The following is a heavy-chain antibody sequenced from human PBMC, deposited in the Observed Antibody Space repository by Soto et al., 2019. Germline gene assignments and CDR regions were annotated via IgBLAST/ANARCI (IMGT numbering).Heavy chain of an antibody. J-gene: IGHJ5*02. V-gene: IGHV3-9*01. CDR1: GFTFDDYA. CDR3: ARLYYDILTGSPGWFDP. D-gene: IGHD3-9*01. Sequence: PGGSLRLSCAASGFTFDDYAMHWVRQAPGKGLEWVSGISWNSGSIGYADSVKGRFTISRDNAKNSLYLQMNSLRAEDTALYYCARLYYDILTGSPGWFDPWGQGTLVTVSS. CDR2: ISWNSGSI.